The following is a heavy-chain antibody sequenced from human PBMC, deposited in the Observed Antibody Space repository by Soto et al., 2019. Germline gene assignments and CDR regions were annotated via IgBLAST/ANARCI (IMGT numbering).Heavy chain of an antibody. CDR3: ARDTHDILTGYQPTDY. Sequence: QVQLQESGPGLVKPSQTLSLTCTVSGGSISSGGYYWSWIRQHPGKGLEWIGYIYYSGSTYYNPSLKPRATTSVDTSKNQFSLKLSSVTAADTAVYSCARDTHDILTGYQPTDYWGQGTLVTVSS. J-gene: IGHJ4*02. D-gene: IGHD3-9*01. V-gene: IGHV4-31*03. CDR2: IYYSGST. CDR1: GGSISSGGYY.